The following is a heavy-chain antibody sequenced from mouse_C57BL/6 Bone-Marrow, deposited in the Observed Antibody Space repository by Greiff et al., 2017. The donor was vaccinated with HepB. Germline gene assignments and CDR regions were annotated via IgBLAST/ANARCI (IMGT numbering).Heavy chain of an antibody. V-gene: IGHV1-85*01. D-gene: IGHD1-1*01. CDR2: IYPRDGST. CDR1: GYTFTSYD. CDR3: ARSGVYYGGSYGY. J-gene: IGHJ2*01. Sequence: QVQLQQSGPELVKPGASVKLSCKASGYTFTSYDINWVKQRPGQGLEWIGWIYPRDGSTKYNEKFKGKATLTVDTSSSTAYMELHSLTSEDSAVYFCARSGVYYGGSYGYWGQGTTLTVSS.